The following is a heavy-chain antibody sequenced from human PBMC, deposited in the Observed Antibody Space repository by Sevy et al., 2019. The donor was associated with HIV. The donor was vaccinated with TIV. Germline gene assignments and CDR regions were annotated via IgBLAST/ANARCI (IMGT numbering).Heavy chain of an antibody. CDR2: IFYSGST. D-gene: IGHD3-22*01. V-gene: IGHV4-39*01. CDR1: GGSISSSSYY. J-gene: IGHJ5*02. Sequence: SETLSLTCTVSGGSISSSSYYWGWIRQPPGKGLEWIGSIFYSGSTYYNPSLKSRVTISVDTSKNQFSLKLNSVTAADTAVYYCARHAHITMIVTWGQGTLVTASS. CDR3: ARHAHITMIVT.